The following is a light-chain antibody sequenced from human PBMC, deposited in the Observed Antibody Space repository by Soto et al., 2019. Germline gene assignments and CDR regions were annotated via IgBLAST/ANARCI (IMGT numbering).Light chain of an antibody. CDR2: GAS. Sequence: EIVLTQAPGTLSLSLGERATLSCRASQSVNSNYLGWYQQKPGQAPRLLIYGASSRATGIPDRFSGSGSGTDFTLTISRLEPEEFAVYYCQQYDSSPRTFGGGTKVEIK. J-gene: IGKJ4*01. V-gene: IGKV3-20*01. CDR1: QSVNSNY. CDR3: QQYDSSPRT.